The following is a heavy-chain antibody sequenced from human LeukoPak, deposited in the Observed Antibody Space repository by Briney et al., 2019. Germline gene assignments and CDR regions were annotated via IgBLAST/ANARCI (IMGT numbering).Heavy chain of an antibody. V-gene: IGHV3-7*04. D-gene: IGHD5-24*01. Sequence: GGSLRLSCAASGFTFSAFWMTWVRQAPGKGLEWVASIKEDGSEKFYVDSAKGRFTISRDNAKKSLYLQMNSLTAEDAAVYYCARGRDNVYWGQGTLVTVSS. CDR2: IKEDGSEK. J-gene: IGHJ4*02. CDR3: ARGRDNVY. CDR1: GFTFSAFW.